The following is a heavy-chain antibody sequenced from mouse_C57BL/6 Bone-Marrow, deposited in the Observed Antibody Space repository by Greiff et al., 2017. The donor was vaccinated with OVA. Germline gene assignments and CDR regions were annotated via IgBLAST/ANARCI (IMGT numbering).Heavy chain of an antibody. Sequence: QVQLQQPGAELVKPGASVKLSCKASGYTFTSYWMHWVKQRPGQGLEWIGMIHPNSGSTNYNEKFKSKATLTVDKSSSTAYMQLSSLTSEDSAVYSCAREGDYYRGFDYWGQGTTLTVSS. D-gene: IGHD2-1*01. CDR1: GYTFTSYW. J-gene: IGHJ2*01. CDR3: AREGDYYRGFDY. CDR2: IHPNSGST. V-gene: IGHV1-64*01.